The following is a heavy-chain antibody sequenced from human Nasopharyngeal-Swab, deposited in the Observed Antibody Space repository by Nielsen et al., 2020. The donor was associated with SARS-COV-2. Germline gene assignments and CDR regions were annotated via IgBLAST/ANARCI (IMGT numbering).Heavy chain of an antibody. J-gene: IGHJ5*02. CDR1: GYSFTSYW. CDR3: ARHWQYCSSTSCHRRGWFDP. D-gene: IGHD2-2*01. V-gene: IGHV5-51*01. CDR2: IYPGDSDT. Sequence: GGSLRLSCKGSGYSFTSYWIGWVRQMPGKGLEWMGIIYPGDSDTRYSPSFQGQVTISADKSISTAYLQWSSLKASDTAMYYCARHWQYCSSTSCHRRGWFDPWGQGTLVTVSS.